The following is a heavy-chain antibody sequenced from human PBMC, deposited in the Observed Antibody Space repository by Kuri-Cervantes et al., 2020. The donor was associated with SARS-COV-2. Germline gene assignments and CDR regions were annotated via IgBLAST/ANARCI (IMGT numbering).Heavy chain of an antibody. Sequence: GGSLRLSCAASGFTLSSYAMHWVRQAPGKGLEWVAVISYDGSNKYYADSVKCRFTISRDNSKNTLYLQMNSLRAEDTAVYYCAGDCSGGSCHFDYWGQGTLVTVSS. J-gene: IGHJ4*02. CDR1: GFTLSSYA. CDR3: AGDCSGGSCHFDY. V-gene: IGHV3-30-3*01. CDR2: ISYDGSNK. D-gene: IGHD2-15*01.